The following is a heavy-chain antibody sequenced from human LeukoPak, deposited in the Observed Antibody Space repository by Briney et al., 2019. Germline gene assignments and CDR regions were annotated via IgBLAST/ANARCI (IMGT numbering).Heavy chain of an antibody. CDR1: GFTFSSYG. D-gene: IGHD2-2*01. Sequence: GGSLRLSCAASGFTFSSYGIHWVRQAASKVLEWVAVISYDGSNKYYADSVKGRFTIARDNAKNSLYLQMNSLRAEDTALYHCERVVPAADTLDAFDIWGQGTMVTVSS. V-gene: IGHV3-33*05. J-gene: IGHJ3*02. CDR2: ISYDGSNK. CDR3: ERVVPAADTLDAFDI.